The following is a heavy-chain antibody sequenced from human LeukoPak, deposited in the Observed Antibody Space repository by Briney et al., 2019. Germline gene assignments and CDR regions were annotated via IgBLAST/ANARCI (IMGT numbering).Heavy chain of an antibody. Sequence: GGSLRLSCAASGFTFSSYNMNWDRQAPGKGLEWVSSITSSSIYTFYADSVKGRFTISRDNAKNSLYLQMNSLRAEDTAIYYCARDPYNGNYGDSYYYYMDVWGKGTTVTISS. J-gene: IGHJ6*03. V-gene: IGHV3-21*01. CDR2: ITSSSIYT. D-gene: IGHD1-26*01. CDR3: ARDPYNGNYGDSYYYYMDV. CDR1: GFTFSSYN.